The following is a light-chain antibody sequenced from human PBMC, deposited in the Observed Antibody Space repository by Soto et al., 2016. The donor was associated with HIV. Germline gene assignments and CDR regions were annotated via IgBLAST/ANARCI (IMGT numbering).Light chain of an antibody. CDR3: QQLNSYLFT. J-gene: IGKJ3*01. CDR2: AAS. V-gene: IGKV1-9*01. Sequence: DIQLTQSPSFLSASVGDRVIITCRASQGISSYLAWYQQKPGKAPKLLIYAASTLQSGVPSRFSGSGSGTEFTLTISSLQPEDFATYYCQQLNSYLFTFGPWDPKWISN. CDR1: QGISSY.